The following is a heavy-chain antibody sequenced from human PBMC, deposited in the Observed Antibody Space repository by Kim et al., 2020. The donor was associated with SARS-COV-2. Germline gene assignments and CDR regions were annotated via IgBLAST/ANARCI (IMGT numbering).Heavy chain of an antibody. D-gene: IGHD2-8*02. CDR3: AKSGGPNDGGYYYYYGMDV. CDR2: ISWNSGSI. CDR1: GFTFDDYA. V-gene: IGHV3-9*01. J-gene: IGHJ6*02. Sequence: GGSLRLSCAASGFTFDDYAMHWVRQAPGKGLEWVSGISWNSGSIGYADSVKGRFTISRDNAKNSLYLQMNSLRAEDTALYYCAKSGGPNDGGYYYYYGMDVWGQGTTVTVSS.